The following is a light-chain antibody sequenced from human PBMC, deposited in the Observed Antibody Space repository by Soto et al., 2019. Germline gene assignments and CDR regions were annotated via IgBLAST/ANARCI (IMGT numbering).Light chain of an antibody. CDR2: AAS. V-gene: IGKV1-27*01. CDR3: QKYKSAPLT. J-gene: IGKJ4*02. Sequence: DIQLTQSPSSLSASVGDRVTITCRASQGISNYLAWYQQKPGKVPKLLIYAASTLQSGVPSRFSVSGSGTYFTLTNSRLQAEDVATYYCQKYKSAPLTVDGDTKVEIK. CDR1: QGISNY.